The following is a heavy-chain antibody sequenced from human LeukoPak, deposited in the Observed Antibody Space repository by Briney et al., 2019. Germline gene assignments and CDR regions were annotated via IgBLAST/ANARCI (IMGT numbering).Heavy chain of an antibody. Sequence: ASVKVSCKPSEGTFSSYAISWVRQAPGQRLEWMGRIIPILVIANYAQKFKRRITITADKSTSTGYMELSSLRSEDTAVYYCARGASVSPTRDGYLFDYWGQGTLVTVSS. V-gene: IGHV1-69*04. CDR2: IIPILVIA. CDR3: ARGASVSPTRDGYLFDY. CDR1: EGTFSSYA. D-gene: IGHD5-24*01. J-gene: IGHJ4*02.